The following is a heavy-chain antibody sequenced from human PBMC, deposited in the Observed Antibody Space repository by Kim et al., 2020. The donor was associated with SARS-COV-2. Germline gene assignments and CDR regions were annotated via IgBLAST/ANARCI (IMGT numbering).Heavy chain of an antibody. D-gene: IGHD1-26*01. CDR1: GFTFTSSA. J-gene: IGHJ4*02. V-gene: IGHV1-58*01. CDR2: IVVGSGNT. Sequence: SVKVSCKASGFTFTSSAVQWVRQARGQRLEWIGWIVVGSGNTNYAQKFQERVTITRDMSTSTAYMELSSLRSEDTAVYYCAAGGIVGAPFDYWGQGTLVTVSS. CDR3: AAGGIVGAPFDY.